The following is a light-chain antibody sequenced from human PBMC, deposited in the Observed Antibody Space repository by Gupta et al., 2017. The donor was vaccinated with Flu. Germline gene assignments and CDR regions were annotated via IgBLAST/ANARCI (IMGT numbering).Light chain of an antibody. CDR2: LGS. CDR1: QSLLHSNGYNY. CDR3: MQALQTPT. Sequence: GEPASISCRSSQSLLHSNGYNYLEWYMQNPGQSPQLLIDLGSNRASGVPDMFSGSGSGTDFTLKISRVEAEDVGVYYCMQALQTPTFGGGTKVEIK. J-gene: IGKJ4*01. V-gene: IGKV2-28*01.